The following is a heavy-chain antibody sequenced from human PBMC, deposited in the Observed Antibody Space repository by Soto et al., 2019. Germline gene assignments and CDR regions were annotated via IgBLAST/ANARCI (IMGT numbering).Heavy chain of an antibody. Sequence: APVKVSCKASGYTLTTFFMHWVRQAPLQRLEWMGVINPGYPAGRSTTYAQKFQGRVTMTTDTSTSTVYMELSRRRSDDTAVYYCAREAIVAGATPGMDVWCQGTTVTVCS. V-gene: IGHV1-46*01. CDR1: GYTLTTFF. D-gene: IGHD1-26*01. CDR3: AREAIVAGATPGMDV. CDR2: INPGYPAGRST. J-gene: IGHJ6*02.